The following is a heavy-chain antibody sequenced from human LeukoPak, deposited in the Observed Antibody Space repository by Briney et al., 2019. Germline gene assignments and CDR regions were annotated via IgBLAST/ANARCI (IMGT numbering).Heavy chain of an antibody. J-gene: IGHJ3*02. D-gene: IGHD6-13*01. CDR1: GFTFSSYS. Sequence: GGSLRLSCAASGFTFSSYSMNWVRQAPGKGLEWVSHISSSSNNIYYVDSVKGRLTISRDNAQNSLYLHMNSLRDEDTAVYYCTRQQLDAFDIWGPGTMVTVSS. CDR2: ISSSSNNI. V-gene: IGHV3-48*02. CDR3: TRQQLDAFDI.